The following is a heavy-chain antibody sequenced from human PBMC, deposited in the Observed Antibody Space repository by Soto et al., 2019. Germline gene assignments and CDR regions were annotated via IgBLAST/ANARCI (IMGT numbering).Heavy chain of an antibody. J-gene: IGHJ4*02. CDR1: GFTFSGHT. V-gene: IGHV3-21*01. CDR3: ARCMWYDGSGYAFFDS. CDR2: VSSSSSHI. D-gene: IGHD3-10*01. Sequence: EVQLVESGGGLVKPGGSLRLSCAASGFTFSGHTINWVRQAPGKGLEWVSSVSSSSSHIYYADSVKGRFTVSRDNAEKSLYLQMNSLRAEDTAIYYCARCMWYDGSGYAFFDSWGQGTLVTVSS.